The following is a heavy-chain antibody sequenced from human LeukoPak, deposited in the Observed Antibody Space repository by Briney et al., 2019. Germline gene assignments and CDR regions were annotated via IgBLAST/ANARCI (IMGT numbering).Heavy chain of an antibody. V-gene: IGHV4-59*01. CDR3: ARAVYYDSSGYYYFDY. J-gene: IGHJ4*02. D-gene: IGHD3-22*01. CDR2: IYYSGST. CDR1: GGSISSYY. Sequence: PSETLSLTCTVSGGSISSYYWSWIRQPPGKGLEWIGYIYYSGSTNYNPSLKSRVTISVDTSKNQFSLKLSSVTAADTAVYYCARAVYYDSSGYYYFDYWGQGTLVTVSS.